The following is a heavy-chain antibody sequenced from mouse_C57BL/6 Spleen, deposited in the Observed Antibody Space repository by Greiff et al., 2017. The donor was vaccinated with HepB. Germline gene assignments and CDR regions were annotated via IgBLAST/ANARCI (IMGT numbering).Heavy chain of an antibody. CDR3: ASPDDYDDGDYYYAMDY. Sequence: EVKLVESGGGLVKPGGSLKLSCAASGFTFSDYGMHWVRQAPEKGLEWVAYISSGSSTIYYADTVKGRFTISRDNAKNTLFLQMTSLRSEDTSMYYCASPDDYDDGDYYYAMDYWGQGTSVTVSS. CDR2: ISSGSSTI. CDR1: GFTFSDYG. J-gene: IGHJ4*01. D-gene: IGHD2-4*01. V-gene: IGHV5-17*01.